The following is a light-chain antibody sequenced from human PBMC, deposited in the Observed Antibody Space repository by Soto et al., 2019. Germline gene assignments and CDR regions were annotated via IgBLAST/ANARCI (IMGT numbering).Light chain of an antibody. J-gene: IGKJ1*01. Sequence: VLTQSPLSLPVTLGKPASISCKSSQSLIYSNGKTYLNWYQQRPGQVPRRIIYQVSNRESGDAHRFSGSGRWSGTDFTLKISRVEAEDGGVYYCKDGTPSLGQGTKVE. CDR2: QVS. CDR3: KDGTPS. V-gene: IGKV2-30*01. CDR1: QSLIYSNGKTY.